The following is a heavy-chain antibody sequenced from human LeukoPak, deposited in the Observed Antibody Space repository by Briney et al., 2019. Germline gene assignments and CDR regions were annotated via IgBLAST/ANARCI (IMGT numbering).Heavy chain of an antibody. CDR3: ARSNRYRPLSPLEY. CDR2: IYTSGST. Sequence: SETLSLTCTVSGGSISSYYWSWIRQPAGKGLEWIGRIYTSGSTNYNPSLKSRVTMSVDTSKNQFSLKLSSVTAADTAVYYCARSNRYRPLSPLEYWGQGTLVTVSS. CDR1: GGSISSYY. D-gene: IGHD2-2*01. J-gene: IGHJ4*02. V-gene: IGHV4-4*07.